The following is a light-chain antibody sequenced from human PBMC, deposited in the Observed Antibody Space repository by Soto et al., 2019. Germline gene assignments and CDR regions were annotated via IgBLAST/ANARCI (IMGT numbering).Light chain of an antibody. V-gene: IGKV3-15*01. CDR3: QQWIRWT. CDR1: ESIGSN. Sequence: EIVMTQSPATLSVSPGDRATLSCRASESIGSNLAWWQQRPGQAPRLLIYGASTRAPGIPARFSGSGSETEFTLTITSLQSEDVAIYYCQQWIRWTFGQGTRLEVK. CDR2: GAS. J-gene: IGKJ1*01.